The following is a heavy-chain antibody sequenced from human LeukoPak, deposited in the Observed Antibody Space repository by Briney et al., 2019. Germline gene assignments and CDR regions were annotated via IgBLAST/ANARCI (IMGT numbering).Heavy chain of an antibody. CDR2: TVGGRPDT. Sequence: PGGSLRLSSAASGFTFSSYWMSWVRQAPGKGLEWVAATVGGRPDTYHAESVKGRFTVSRDDSRDTLFLQMNRLSVDDTAIYYSTKAPLRACSGAFCYPFDYWGQGTLVTVSS. CDR3: TKAPLRACSGAFCYPFDY. J-gene: IGHJ4*02. V-gene: IGHV3-23*01. CDR1: GFTFSSYW. D-gene: IGHD2-8*02.